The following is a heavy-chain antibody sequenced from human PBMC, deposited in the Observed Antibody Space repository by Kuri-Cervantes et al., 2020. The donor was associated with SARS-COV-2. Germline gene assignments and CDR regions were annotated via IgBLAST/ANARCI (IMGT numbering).Heavy chain of an antibody. CDR2: IIPIFGTA. CDR3: ARDYYYDSSGYYYRFGY. J-gene: IGHJ4*02. CDR1: GGTFSSYA. D-gene: IGHD3-22*01. Sequence: SVKVSCKASGGTFSSYAISWVRQAPGQGLEWMGGIIPIFGTANYAQKFQGRVTITADKSTSTAYMELSSLRSEDTAVYYCARDYYYDSSGYYYRFGYWGQGTLVTVSS. V-gene: IGHV1-69*06.